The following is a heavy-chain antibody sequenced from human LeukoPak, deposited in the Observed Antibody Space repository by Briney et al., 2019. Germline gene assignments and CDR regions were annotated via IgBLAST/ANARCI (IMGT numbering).Heavy chain of an antibody. V-gene: IGHV5-51*01. CDR3: ATPIAAAGGGLGY. Sequence: GESLKISCKGSGYSFTSYWIGWVRQMPGKGLEWMGIIYPGDSDTRYSPSFQGQVTISADESISTAYLQWSSLKASDTAMYYCATPIAAAGGGLGYWGQGTLVTVSS. D-gene: IGHD6-13*01. J-gene: IGHJ4*02. CDR2: IYPGDSDT. CDR1: GYSFTSYW.